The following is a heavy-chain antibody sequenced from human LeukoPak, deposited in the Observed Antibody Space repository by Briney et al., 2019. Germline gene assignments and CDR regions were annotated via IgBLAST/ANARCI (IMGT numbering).Heavy chain of an antibody. CDR2: TGPYNGNT. CDR1: GFTFNTFG. D-gene: IGHD1-26*01. Sequence: RASVKVSCKASGFTFNTFGVSWVRQAPGHGLEWMGWTGPYNGNTKYAQKLQGRITMSTDTSTNTAFMELNSLTSDDTGVYFCARMWANYYYGMDVWGQGTTVTVSS. V-gene: IGHV1-18*01. CDR3: ARMWANYYYGMDV. J-gene: IGHJ6*02.